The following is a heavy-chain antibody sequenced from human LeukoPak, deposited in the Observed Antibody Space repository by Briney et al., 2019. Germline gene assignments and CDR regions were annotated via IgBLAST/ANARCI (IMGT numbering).Heavy chain of an antibody. D-gene: IGHD1-26*01. Sequence: PSETLSLTCTVSGGSITSYYWSWIRQPPGKGLEWIGYIYTSGSTNYNPSLKSRVTISVGTSKNQFSLKLSSVTAADTAVYYCARHTPGTYSFDYWGQGTLVTVSS. V-gene: IGHV4-4*09. CDR1: GGSITSYY. J-gene: IGHJ4*02. CDR3: ARHTPGTYSFDY. CDR2: IYTSGST.